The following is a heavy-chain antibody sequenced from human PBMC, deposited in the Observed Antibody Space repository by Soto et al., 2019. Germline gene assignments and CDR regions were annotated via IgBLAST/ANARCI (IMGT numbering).Heavy chain of an antibody. D-gene: IGHD4-4*01. J-gene: IGHJ4*02. CDR2: ISYDGSNK. Sequence: QVQLVESGGCVVQPGRSLRLSCAASGFTFSSYGMHWVRQAPGKGLEWVAVISYDGSNKYYADSVKGRFTISRDNSKNTLYLQMNSLRAEDTAVYYCAKDGPVTRFDYWGQGTLVTVSS. V-gene: IGHV3-30*18. CDR3: AKDGPVTRFDY. CDR1: GFTFSSYG.